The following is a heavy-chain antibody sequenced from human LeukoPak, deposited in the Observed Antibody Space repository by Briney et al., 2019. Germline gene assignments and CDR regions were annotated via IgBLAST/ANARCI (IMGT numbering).Heavy chain of an antibody. CDR3: ARVSGSYSSYLGY. CDR2: IYHSGST. D-gene: IGHD1-26*01. V-gene: IGHV4-38-2*02. Sequence: PSETLSLTCTVSGYSISSGYYWGWIRQPPGKGLEWIGSIYHSGSTYYNPSLKSRVTISVDTSKNQFSLKLSSVTAADTAVYYCARVSGSYSSYLGYWGQGTLVTVSS. J-gene: IGHJ4*02. CDR1: GYSISSGYY.